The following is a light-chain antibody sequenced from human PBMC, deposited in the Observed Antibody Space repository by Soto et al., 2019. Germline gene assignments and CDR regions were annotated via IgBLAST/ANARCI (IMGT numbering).Light chain of an antibody. CDR2: EVT. CDR3: SSYAGSNTVL. Sequence: QSALTQPPSASGSPGQSVTISCTGTSSDVGGYLYVSWYQQHPGKAPKLMIFEVTKRPSGVPDCFSGSKSGNTASLTVSGLQAEDEANYYCSSYAGSNTVLFGGGTKLTVL. J-gene: IGLJ2*01. V-gene: IGLV2-8*01. CDR1: SSDVGGYLY.